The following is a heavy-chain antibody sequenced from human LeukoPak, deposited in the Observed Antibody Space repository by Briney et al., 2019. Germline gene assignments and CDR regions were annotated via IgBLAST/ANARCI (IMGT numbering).Heavy chain of an antibody. Sequence: SETLSLTCTVTGGSISSYYWSWIRQPPGKGLEWIGYIYTSGSTNYNPSLKSRVTISVDTSKNQFSLKLSSVTAADTAVYYCARGYYYDSSGYPSFDYWGQGTLVTVPS. J-gene: IGHJ4*02. CDR2: IYTSGST. V-gene: IGHV4-4*09. CDR3: ARGYYYDSSGYPSFDY. CDR1: GGSISSYY. D-gene: IGHD3-22*01.